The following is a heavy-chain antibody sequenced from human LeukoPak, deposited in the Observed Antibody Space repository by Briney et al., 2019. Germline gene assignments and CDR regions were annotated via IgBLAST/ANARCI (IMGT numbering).Heavy chain of an antibody. CDR3: AKIAYYDFWSGQPHY. CDR2: ISGSGGST. D-gene: IGHD3-3*01. Sequence: SGGSLRLSCAASAFTFSGYAMSWLRQAPGKGLEWVSAISGSGGSTYYADSVKGRFTISRDNSKNTLYLQMNSLSAEDTAVYYCAKIAYYDFWSGQPHYWGQGTLVTVSS. V-gene: IGHV3-23*01. J-gene: IGHJ4*02. CDR1: AFTFSGYA.